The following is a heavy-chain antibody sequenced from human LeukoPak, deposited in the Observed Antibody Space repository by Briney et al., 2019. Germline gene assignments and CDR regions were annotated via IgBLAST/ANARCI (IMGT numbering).Heavy chain of an antibody. J-gene: IGHJ4*02. V-gene: IGHV3-30*03. CDR1: GFTFSSYG. CDR3: ARDHLWELTFDY. Sequence: GGSLRLSCAASGFTFSSYGMHWVRQAPGKGLEWVAVISYDGSNKYYADSVKGRFTISRDNSKNTLYLQMNSLRAEDTAVYYCARDHLWELTFDYWGQGTLVTVSS. D-gene: IGHD1-26*01. CDR2: ISYDGSNK.